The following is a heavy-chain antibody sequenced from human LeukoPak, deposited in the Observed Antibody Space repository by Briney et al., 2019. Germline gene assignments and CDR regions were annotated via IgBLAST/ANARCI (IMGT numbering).Heavy chain of an antibody. D-gene: IGHD3-3*01. J-gene: IGHJ3*02. CDR3: ARDLRVLEWLPLGAFDI. Sequence: ASVKVSCKASGGTFSSYAISWVRQAPGQELEWMGGIIPIFGTANYAQKFQGRVTITADESTSTAYMELSSLRSEDTAVYYCARDLRVLEWLPLGAFDIWGQGTMVTVSS. V-gene: IGHV1-69*13. CDR2: IIPIFGTA. CDR1: GGTFSSYA.